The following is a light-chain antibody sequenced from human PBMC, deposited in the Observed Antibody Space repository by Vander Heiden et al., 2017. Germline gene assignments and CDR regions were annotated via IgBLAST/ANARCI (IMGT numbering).Light chain of an antibody. Sequence: DIQMTQSPSSLSASIGDRVTITCRASQTVTNYLNWYQHKPGKAPKLLIYTASRVQSGVTSRFSGSGSGTDFTRRSSDLHPEDFASYYCQQSYSISRSVGAGT. CDR2: TAS. CDR1: QTVTNY. J-gene: IGKJ5*01. V-gene: IGKV1-39*01. CDR3: QQSYSISRS.